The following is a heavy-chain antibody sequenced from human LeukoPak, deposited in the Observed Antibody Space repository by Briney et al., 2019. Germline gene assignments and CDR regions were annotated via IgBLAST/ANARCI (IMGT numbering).Heavy chain of an antibody. D-gene: IGHD6-25*01. CDR3: TTDDGFQAAYDYYYYYMDV. Sequence: GGSLRLSCAASGFTFSNAWMSWVRQAPGKGLEWVGRIKSKTDGGTTDYAAPVKGRFTISRDDSKNTLYLQMNSLKTEDTAVYYCTTDDGFQAAYDYYYYYMDVWGKGTTVTVSS. V-gene: IGHV3-15*01. CDR1: GFTFSNAW. J-gene: IGHJ6*03. CDR2: IKSKTDGGTT.